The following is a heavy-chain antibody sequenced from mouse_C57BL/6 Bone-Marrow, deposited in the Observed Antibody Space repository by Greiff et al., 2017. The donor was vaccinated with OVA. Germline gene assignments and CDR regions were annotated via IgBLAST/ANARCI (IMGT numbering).Heavy chain of an antibody. CDR3: AFHYYGSPYWYFDV. CDR2: IYIGHGYT. J-gene: IGHJ1*03. V-gene: IGHV1-58*01. D-gene: IGHD1-1*01. Sequence: VQLQQSGAELVRPGSSVKMSCKTSGYTFTSYGINWVKQRPGQGLEWIGYIYIGHGYTEYNEKFKGKATLPSAKSSSTASMQLSSLTSDDSPIYFCAFHYYGSPYWYFDVWGTGTTVTVSS. CDR1: GYTFTSYG.